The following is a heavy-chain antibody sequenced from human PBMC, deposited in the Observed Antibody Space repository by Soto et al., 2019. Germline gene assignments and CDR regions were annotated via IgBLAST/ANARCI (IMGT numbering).Heavy chain of an antibody. CDR1: GFTFSSYA. V-gene: IGHV3-23*01. CDR3: AKVLSRGYSGYDYIGPGMDV. CDR2: ISGSGGST. J-gene: IGHJ6*04. Sequence: PGGSLRLSCAASGFTFSSYAMSWVRQAPGKGLEWVSAISGSGGSTYYADSVKGRFTISRDNSKNTLYLQMNSLRAEDTAVYYFAKVLSRGYSGYDYIGPGMDVWGKGTRVTFP. D-gene: IGHD5-12*01.